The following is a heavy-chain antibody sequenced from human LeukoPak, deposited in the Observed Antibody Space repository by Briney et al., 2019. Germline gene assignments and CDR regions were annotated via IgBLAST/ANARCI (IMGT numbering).Heavy chain of an antibody. CDR1: GGTFSSYA. J-gene: IGHJ5*02. CDR2: IVPIFGTA. CDR3: AIDIVVVPAAMFDERCWFDP. Sequence: SVTVSCKASGGTFSSYAISWVRQAPGQGLEWMGGIVPIFGTANYAQKFQGRVTITADKFTSTAYMELSSLRSEDTAVYYCAIDIVVVPAAMFDERCWFDPWGQGTLVTVSS. V-gene: IGHV1-69*06. D-gene: IGHD2-2*01.